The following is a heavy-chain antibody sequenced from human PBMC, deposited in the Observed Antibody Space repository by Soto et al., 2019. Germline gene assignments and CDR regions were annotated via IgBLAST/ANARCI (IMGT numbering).Heavy chain of an antibody. CDR1: GYTFTSYG. J-gene: IGHJ4*02. CDR3: ARDIVPDYYDSSGYWFGLSRVFDY. V-gene: IGHV1-18*01. CDR2: ISAYNGNT. Sequence: ASVKVSCKASGYTFTSYGMSWVRQATGKGLEWMGWISAYNGNTNYAQKLQGRVTMTTDTSTSTAYMELRSLRSDDTAVYYCARDIVPDYYDSSGYWFGLSRVFDYWGQGTLVTVSS. D-gene: IGHD3-22*01.